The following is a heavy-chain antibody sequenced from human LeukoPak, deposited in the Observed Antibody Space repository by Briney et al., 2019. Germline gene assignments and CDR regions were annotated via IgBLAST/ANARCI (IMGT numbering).Heavy chain of an antibody. CDR1: GVTFSSNE. V-gene: IGHV3-48*03. Sequence: GGSQRLSCAASGVTFSSNEMNWVRQDPGKGPEWVSYISSSGSSIYYADSVKGRFTISRDNAKNSLYLQMNSLRAEDTAVYYCARTLVGATNWGQGTLVTVSS. CDR2: ISSSGSSI. CDR3: ARTLVGATN. D-gene: IGHD1-26*01. J-gene: IGHJ4*02.